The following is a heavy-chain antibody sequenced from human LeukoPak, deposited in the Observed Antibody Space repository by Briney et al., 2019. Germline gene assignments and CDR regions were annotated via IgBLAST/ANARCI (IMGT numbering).Heavy chain of an antibody. CDR2: IIPILGIA. CDR1: GGTFSSYA. Sequence: SVKVSCKASGGTFSSYAISWVRQAPGQGLEWMGRIIPILGIANYAQKFQGRVTITADKSTSTAYMELSSLRSEDTAVYYCARGYSSSSGVDYWGQGTLVTVSS. CDR3: ARGYSSSSGVDY. J-gene: IGHJ4*02. D-gene: IGHD6-6*01. V-gene: IGHV1-69*04.